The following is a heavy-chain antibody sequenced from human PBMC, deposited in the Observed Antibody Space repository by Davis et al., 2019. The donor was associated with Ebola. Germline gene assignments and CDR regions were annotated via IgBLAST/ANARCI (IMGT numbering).Heavy chain of an antibody. D-gene: IGHD1-1*01. CDR2: INHSGST. J-gene: IGHJ5*02. CDR3: ARTAKTSVSASGLGYTYFDP. CDR1: GFTFSTYE. Sequence: ESLKISCAASGFTFSTYEMNWVRQPPGKGLEWIGEINHSGSTNYNPSLKSRVTISVDPSKNQFSLRMNSLTAADAAIYYCARTAKTSVSASGLGYTYFDPWSQGTLVTVSS. V-gene: IGHV4-34*01.